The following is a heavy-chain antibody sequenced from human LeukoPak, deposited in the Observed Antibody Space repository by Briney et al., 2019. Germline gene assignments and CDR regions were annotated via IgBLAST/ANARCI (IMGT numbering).Heavy chain of an antibody. CDR1: GFTFSSYW. J-gene: IGHJ4*02. D-gene: IGHD3-10*01. CDR3: VRDRGWYHFDL. Sequence: PGGSLRLSCAASGFTFSSYWMTWLRQAPGKGREGVPHIKEDATESRSADSVKRRFTISRDNTKNSLFLQLNSLRAEDTAVYYCVRDRGWYHFDLWGQGTLVTVSS. CDR2: IKEDATES. V-gene: IGHV3-7*01.